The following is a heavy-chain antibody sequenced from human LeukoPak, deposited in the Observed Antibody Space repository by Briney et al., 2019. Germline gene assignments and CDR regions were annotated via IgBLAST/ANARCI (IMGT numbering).Heavy chain of an antibody. D-gene: IGHD5-12*01. CDR1: GGSISSYY. CDR2: IYYSGST. V-gene: IGHV4-59*01. CDR3: ARDGSGNDDFDI. Sequence: PSETLSLTCTVSGGSISSYYRNWIRQPPGKGLEWIGDIYYSGSTNYNPSLKSRVTISVDTSKNQFSLKLTAVTAADTAVYYCARDGSGNDDFDIWGQGTMVTVSS. J-gene: IGHJ3*02.